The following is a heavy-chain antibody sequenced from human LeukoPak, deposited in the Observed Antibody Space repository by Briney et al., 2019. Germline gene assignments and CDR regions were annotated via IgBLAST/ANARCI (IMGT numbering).Heavy chain of an antibody. D-gene: IGHD3-22*01. CDR3: ARPYYYDSRIDP. CDR1: GGSISSGDYY. J-gene: IGHJ5*02. CDR2: MYYSGST. V-gene: IGHV4-30-4*01. Sequence: PSGTLSLTCTVSGGSISSGDYYWSWIRQPPGKGLEWIGYMYYSGSTYYNPSLKSRATISVDTSKNQFSLKLSSVTAADTAVYYCARPYYYDSRIDPWGQGTLVTVSS.